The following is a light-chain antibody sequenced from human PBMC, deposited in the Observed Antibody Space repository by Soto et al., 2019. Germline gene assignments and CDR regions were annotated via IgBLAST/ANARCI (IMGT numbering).Light chain of an antibody. CDR2: GAS. Sequence: DIQMTQPQSSLSPLVEAGAPFPCGAGQPLGKFLNWYHQKPVKAPNLLIYGASNLQSGVPSRFSGSGSGTEFTLTISSLQPEDFATYYCQQSYTTPPTFGGGTKVEIK. CDR1: QPLGKF. J-gene: IGKJ4*01. CDR3: QQSYTTPPT. V-gene: IGKV1-39*01.